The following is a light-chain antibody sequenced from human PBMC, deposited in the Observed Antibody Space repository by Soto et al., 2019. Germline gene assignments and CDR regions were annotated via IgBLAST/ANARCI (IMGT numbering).Light chain of an antibody. J-gene: IGLJ2*01. CDR3: ETWDSNTRV. V-gene: IGLV4-60*03. CDR1: SGHRSYI. CDR2: LEDSGGY. Sequence: QAVVTQSSSASASLGSSVKLTCTLSSGHRSYIIAWHQQQPGTAPRYLMKLEDSGGYNRGSGVPDRFSGSSSGANRYLTISNLQSEDEADYYCETWDSNTRVFGGGTQLTVL.